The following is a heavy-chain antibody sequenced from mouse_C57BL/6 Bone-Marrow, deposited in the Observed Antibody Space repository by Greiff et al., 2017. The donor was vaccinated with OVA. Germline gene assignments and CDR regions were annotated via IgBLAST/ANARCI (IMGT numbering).Heavy chain of an antibody. CDR2: IDPENGDT. J-gene: IGHJ2*01. D-gene: IGHD2-3*01. CDR3: TTGPSMDY. V-gene: IGHV14-4*01. CDR1: GFNIKDDY. Sequence: VQLKQSGAELVRPGASVKLSCTASGFNIKDDYMHWVKQRPEQGLEWIGWIDPENGDTEYASKFQGKATITADTSSNTAYLQLSSLTSEDTAVYYCTTGPSMDYWGQGTTLTVSS.